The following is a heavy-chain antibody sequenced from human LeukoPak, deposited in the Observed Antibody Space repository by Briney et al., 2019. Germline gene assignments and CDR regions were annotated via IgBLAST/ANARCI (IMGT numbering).Heavy chain of an antibody. CDR1: GGSFSGYY. D-gene: IGHD2-2*01. J-gene: IGHJ6*04. CDR2: INHSGST. Sequence: PSETLSLTCAVYGGSFSGYYWSWIHQPPGKGLEWIGEINHSGSTNYNPSLKSRVTISVDTSKNQFSLKLSSVAAADTAVYYCARHLKGYCSSTSCPRGNRNYYYYGMDVWGKGTTVTVSS. CDR3: ARHLKGYCSSTSCPRGNRNYYYYGMDV. V-gene: IGHV4-34*01.